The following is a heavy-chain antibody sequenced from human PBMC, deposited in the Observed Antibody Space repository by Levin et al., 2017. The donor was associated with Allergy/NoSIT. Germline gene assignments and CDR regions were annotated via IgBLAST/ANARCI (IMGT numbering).Heavy chain of an antibody. CDR2: ISSSGSTI. D-gene: IGHD5-12*01. CDR3: AREYSGYTFDY. Sequence: GGSLRLSCAASGFTFSSYEMNWVRQAPGKGLEWVSYISSSGSTIYYADSVKGRFTISRDNAKNSLYLQMNSLRAEDTAVYYCAREYSGYTFDYWGQGTLVTVSS. J-gene: IGHJ4*02. CDR1: GFTFSSYE. V-gene: IGHV3-48*03.